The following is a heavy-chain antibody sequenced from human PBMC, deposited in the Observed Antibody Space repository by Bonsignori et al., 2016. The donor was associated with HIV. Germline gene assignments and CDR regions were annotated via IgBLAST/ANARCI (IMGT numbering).Heavy chain of an antibody. D-gene: IGHD3-9*01. Sequence: GSLRLSCAVSGYSISSGYYWGWIRQPPGKGLEWIGSIYHSGSTYYNPSLKSRVTISVDTSKNQFSLKLSSVTAADTAVYYCAAPARTANYDILTGQAAPSYWGQGTLVTVSS. CDR1: GYSISSGYY. CDR3: AAPARTANYDILTGQAAPSY. V-gene: IGHV4-38-2*01. J-gene: IGHJ4*02. CDR2: IYHSGST.